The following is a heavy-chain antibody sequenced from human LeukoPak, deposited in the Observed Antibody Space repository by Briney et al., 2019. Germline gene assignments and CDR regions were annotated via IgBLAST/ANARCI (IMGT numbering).Heavy chain of an antibody. CDR1: GYTFTGYY. CDR2: INPNSGGT. CDR3: ARDPKVRDLTNDFDY. D-gene: IGHD3-10*01. J-gene: IGHJ4*02. V-gene: IGHV1-2*02. Sequence: ASVKVSCKASGYTFTGYYMHWVRQAPGQGLEWMGWINPNSGGTNYAQKFQGRVTMTRDTSISTAYMELSRLRSDDTAVYYCARDPKVRDLTNDFDYWGQGTLVTVSS.